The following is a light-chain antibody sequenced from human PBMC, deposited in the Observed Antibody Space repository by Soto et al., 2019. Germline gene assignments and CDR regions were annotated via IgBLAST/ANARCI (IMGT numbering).Light chain of an antibody. CDR1: QSLLHSNGYNY. Sequence: DLVMTQSPLSLPVTPGEPASISCRSSQSLLHSNGYNYLDWYLQKPGQSPQLLIYLGSNRASGVPDRFSGSGSGTDFTLKVSRVEAEDVEVYYCMQALQTPITFGQGTRLDIK. V-gene: IGKV2-28*01. CDR3: MQALQTPIT. J-gene: IGKJ5*01. CDR2: LGS.